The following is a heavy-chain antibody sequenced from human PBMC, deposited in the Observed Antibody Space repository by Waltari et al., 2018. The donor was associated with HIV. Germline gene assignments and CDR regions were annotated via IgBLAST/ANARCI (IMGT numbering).Heavy chain of an antibody. CDR3: ARSRDYGSGKDYDMDV. J-gene: IGHJ6*02. CDR1: GYTITLRV. Sequence: MQLVHSGVAVLKTGSSVKGSCKTSGYTITLRVLPWVRQAPGQALEWMGWITPFNGNTNYAQKFQDRVTVTRGRSMSTAYMELSSLRYEDTAMYYCARSRDYGSGKDYDMDVWGQGTTVTVSS. V-gene: IGHV1-45*02. D-gene: IGHD3-10*01. CDR2: ITPFNGNT.